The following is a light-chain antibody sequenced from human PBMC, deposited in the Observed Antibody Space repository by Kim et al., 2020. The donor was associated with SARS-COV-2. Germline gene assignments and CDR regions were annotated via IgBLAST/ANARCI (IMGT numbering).Light chain of an antibody. CDR2: YDS. CDR3: QAWDSSTVV. V-gene: IGLV3-1*01. CDR1: SLGDKY. Sequence: VSAGQPAIITCSGDSLGDKYASWYRRRPGQSPVLVIYYDSKRPSGIPERFSGSNSGNTATLTISGTQAMDEADYYCQAWDSSTVVFGGGTQLTVL. J-gene: IGLJ2*01.